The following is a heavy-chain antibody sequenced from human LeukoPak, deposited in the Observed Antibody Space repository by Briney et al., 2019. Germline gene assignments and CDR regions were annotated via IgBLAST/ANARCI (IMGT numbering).Heavy chain of an antibody. CDR1: GGSISSYY. CDR2: IYYSGST. CDR3: SRGGLSSNFDY. Sequence: SETLSLTCTVSGGSISSYYWSWIRQPPGKGLEWIGYIYYSGSTNYNPSLKSRVTISVDTSKNQFSLKLSSVTAADTAVYYCSRGGLSSNFDYWGQGTLVTVSS. V-gene: IGHV4-59*01. J-gene: IGHJ4*02.